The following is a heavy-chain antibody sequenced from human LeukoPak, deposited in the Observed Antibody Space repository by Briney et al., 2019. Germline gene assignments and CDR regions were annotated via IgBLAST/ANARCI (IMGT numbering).Heavy chain of an antibody. D-gene: IGHD2-8*01. CDR3: ASWGGYCTNGVCLYYFDY. Sequence: PSETLSFTFTVSGGSISSGSYYWCWIRQPAGKGLEWIGRIYTSGSTNYNPSLKSRVTISVDTSKNQFFLKLSSVTAADTAVYYCASWGGYCTNGVCLYYFDYWGQGTLVTVSS. CDR2: IYTSGST. V-gene: IGHV4-61*02. J-gene: IGHJ4*02. CDR1: GGSISSGSYY.